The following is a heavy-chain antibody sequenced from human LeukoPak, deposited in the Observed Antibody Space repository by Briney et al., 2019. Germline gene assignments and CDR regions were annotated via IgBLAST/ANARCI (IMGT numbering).Heavy chain of an antibody. CDR2: INPNSGFT. J-gene: IGHJ4*02. Sequence: ASVKVSCKASGYPYTGYYLHWVRQAPGQGLEWMGWINPNSGFTNYAQKFQGRVTMTRDTSISTAYMELSRLRSDDTAVYYCARLADCSSSSCRSFDYWGQGTLVTVSS. CDR1: GYPYTGYY. D-gene: IGHD2-2*01. V-gene: IGHV1-2*02. CDR3: ARLADCSSSSCRSFDY.